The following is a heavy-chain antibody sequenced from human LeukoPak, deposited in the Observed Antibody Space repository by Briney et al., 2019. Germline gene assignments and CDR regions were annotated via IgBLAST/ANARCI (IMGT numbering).Heavy chain of an antibody. CDR3: ARDHAGSGRAFDN. CDR1: GFTFSNYG. D-gene: IGHD2-15*01. Sequence: GGSLRLSCAVSGFTFSNYGVHWVRQAPGKGLEWVSLLSSGGINKHYADSVKGRFIISRDNSMNTLYLQMNSLRVEDTAVYYCARDHAGSGRAFDNWGQGTLVTVSS. V-gene: IGHV3-30*03. CDR2: LSSGGINK. J-gene: IGHJ4*02.